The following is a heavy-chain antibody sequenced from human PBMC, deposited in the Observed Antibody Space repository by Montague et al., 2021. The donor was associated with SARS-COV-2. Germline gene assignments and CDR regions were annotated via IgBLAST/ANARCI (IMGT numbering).Heavy chain of an antibody. V-gene: IGHV4-59*01. D-gene: IGHD5-24*01. CDR2: IYYSGST. J-gene: IGHJ6*02. Sequence: SETLSLTCTVSGGSISSCYWSWIRQPPGKGLEWIGYIYYSGSTNYNPSLKSRVTISVDTSKNQFSLTLSSVTAADTAEYYCASHKGDGSLYGMDVWGQGTTVTVSS. CDR3: ASHKGDGSLYGMDV. CDR1: GGSISSCY.